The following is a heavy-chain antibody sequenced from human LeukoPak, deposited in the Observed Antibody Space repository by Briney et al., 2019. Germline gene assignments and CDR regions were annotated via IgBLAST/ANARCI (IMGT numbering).Heavy chain of an antibody. CDR1: GYTFTGYY. J-gene: IGHJ6*03. Sequence: ASVKVSCKASGYTFTGYYMHWVRQAPGQGLEWMGWINPNSGGTNYAQKFQGRVTMTRDTSISTAYMELNRLRSDDTAVYYCARGGEQLAYLYYYYYMDVWGKGTTVTVSS. V-gene: IGHV1-2*02. CDR3: ARGGEQLAYLYYYYYMDV. D-gene: IGHD6-6*01. CDR2: INPNSGGT.